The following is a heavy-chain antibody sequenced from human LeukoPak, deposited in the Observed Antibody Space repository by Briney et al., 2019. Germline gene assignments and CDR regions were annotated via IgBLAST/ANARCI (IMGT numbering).Heavy chain of an antibody. CDR3: ARPYGDLGAFDI. CDR2: ISSSSSYI. J-gene: IGHJ3*02. Sequence: GGSLRLSCAASGFTFSSYSMNRVRQAPGKGLEWVSSISSSSSYIYYADSVKGRFTISRDNAKNSLYLQMNSLRAEDTAVYYCARPYGDLGAFDIWGQGTMVTVSS. V-gene: IGHV3-21*01. CDR1: GFTFSSYS. D-gene: IGHD4-17*01.